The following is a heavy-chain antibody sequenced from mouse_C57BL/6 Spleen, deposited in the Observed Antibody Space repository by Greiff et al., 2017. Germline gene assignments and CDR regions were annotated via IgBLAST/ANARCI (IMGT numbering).Heavy chain of an antibody. Sequence: QVQLQQPGAELVKPGASVKLSCKASGYTFTSYWMQWVKQRPGQGLEWIGEIDPSDSYTNYNQKFKGKATLTVDPSSSTAYMQLSSLTSEDSAVYYCARYGRGSIYWYFDVWGTGTTVTVSS. D-gene: IGHD1-1*01. CDR1: GYTFTSYW. J-gene: IGHJ1*03. CDR2: IDPSDSYT. V-gene: IGHV1-50*01. CDR3: ARYGRGSIYWYFDV.